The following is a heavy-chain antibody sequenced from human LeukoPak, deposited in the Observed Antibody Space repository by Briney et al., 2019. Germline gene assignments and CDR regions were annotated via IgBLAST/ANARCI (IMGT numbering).Heavy chain of an antibody. J-gene: IGHJ3*02. V-gene: IGHV1-2*02. CDR3: ASSIAVAPSDAFDI. CDR1: GYTFTGYY. CDR2: INPNSGGT. Sequence: GASVKVSCKASGYTFTGYYMHCVRQAPGQGLEWMGWINPNSGGTNYAQNFQGRVTMTRDTSISTAYMELSRMRSDDTAVYYCASSIAVAPSDAFDIWGQGTMVTVSS. D-gene: IGHD6-19*01.